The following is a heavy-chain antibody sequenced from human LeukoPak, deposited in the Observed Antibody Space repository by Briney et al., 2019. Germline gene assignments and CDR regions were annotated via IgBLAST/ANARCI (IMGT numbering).Heavy chain of an antibody. Sequence: PSETLSLTCTVSGGSISSSSYYWGWIRQPPGKGLEWIGSIYYSGSTYYNPSLKSRVTISVDTSKNQFSLKLSSVTAADTAVYYCARSPPPYYYDSSGYYYFDYWGQGTLVTVPS. CDR2: IYYSGST. D-gene: IGHD3-22*01. CDR3: ARSPPPYYYDSSGYYYFDY. V-gene: IGHV4-39*01. CDR1: GGSISSSSYY. J-gene: IGHJ4*02.